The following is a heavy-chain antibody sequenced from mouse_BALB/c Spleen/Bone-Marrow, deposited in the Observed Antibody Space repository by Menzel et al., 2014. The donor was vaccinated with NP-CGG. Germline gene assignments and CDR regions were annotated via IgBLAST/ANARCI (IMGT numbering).Heavy chain of an antibody. CDR3: ARGDYGAFAY. Sequence: VQLQQSGAELVKPGASVKLSCTASGCNIKDTYMHWVKQRPEQGLEWIARIDPANGYTKYDPKFQGKATITADTSSNTAYLQLSSLTSENTAVYYCARGDYGAFAYWGRGTLVTVSA. CDR2: IDPANGYT. D-gene: IGHD2-4*01. V-gene: IGHV14-3*02. CDR1: GCNIKDTY. J-gene: IGHJ3*01.